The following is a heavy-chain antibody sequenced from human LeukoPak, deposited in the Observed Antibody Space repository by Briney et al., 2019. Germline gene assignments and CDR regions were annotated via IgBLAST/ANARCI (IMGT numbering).Heavy chain of an antibody. D-gene: IGHD6-13*01. CDR1: GGSISSYY. V-gene: IGHV4-59*01. CDR2: IYYSGST. CDR3: ARSYSSSWGRAWFDP. J-gene: IGHJ5*02. Sequence: SETLSLTCTVSGGSISSYYWSWIRQPPGKGLEWIGYIYYSGSTNYNPSLTSRVTISVDTSKNQFSLRLTSVTAADTAVYYCARSYSSSWGRAWFDPWGQGTLVTVSS.